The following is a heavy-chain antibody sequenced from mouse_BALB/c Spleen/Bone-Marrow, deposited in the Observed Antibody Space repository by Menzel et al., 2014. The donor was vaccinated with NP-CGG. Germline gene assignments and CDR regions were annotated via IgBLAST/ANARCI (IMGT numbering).Heavy chain of an antibody. CDR3: ARSGSSSGYFDY. CDR1: GFTFSSFG. D-gene: IGHD1-1*01. Sequence: EVKVVESGGGLAQPGGSRKLSCAASGFTFSSFGMHWVRQAPEKGLEWVAYISSGSSTVYYTDKVMGRFTISRDNPENTLFLQMTSLRSEDTAMYYCARSGSSSGYFDYWGQGTTLTVSS. CDR2: ISSGSSTV. V-gene: IGHV5-17*02. J-gene: IGHJ2*01.